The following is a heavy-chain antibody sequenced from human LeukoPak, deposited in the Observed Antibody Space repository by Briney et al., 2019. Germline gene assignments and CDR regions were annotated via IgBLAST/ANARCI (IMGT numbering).Heavy chain of an antibody. V-gene: IGHV3-48*04. CDR2: ISSGGSTI. CDR1: GFTFSSYA. D-gene: IGHD5-18*01. CDR3: ARVYSYGLYYFHY. Sequence: GGSLRLSCAASGFTFSSYAMSWVRQAPGKGLECISYISSGGSTIYYADSVKGRFTISRDNAKNSLYLQMNSLRAEDTAVYYCARVYSYGLYYFHYWGQGTLVTVSS. J-gene: IGHJ4*02.